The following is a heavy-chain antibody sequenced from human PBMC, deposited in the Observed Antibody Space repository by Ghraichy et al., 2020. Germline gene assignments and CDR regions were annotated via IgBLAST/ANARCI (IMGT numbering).Heavy chain of an antibody. J-gene: IGHJ3*02. CDR2: ITGSDFRT. Sequence: SCAASGFTFSTYAINWVRQPPGQGLEWVSAITGSDFRTFYADSVKGRFTISRDNYMNTVYLHMNSLRVDDTAVYYCAKVQGFRNIVDVFDIWGQGTMVTVSS. D-gene: IGHD5-12*01. CDR1: GFTFSTYA. V-gene: IGHV3-23*01. CDR3: AKVQGFRNIVDVFDI.